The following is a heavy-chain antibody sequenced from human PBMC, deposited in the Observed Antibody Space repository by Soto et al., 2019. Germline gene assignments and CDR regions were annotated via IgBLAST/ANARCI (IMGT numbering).Heavy chain of an antibody. CDR2: IYYSGST. CDR1: GCSISSGDYY. D-gene: IGHD3-22*01. Sequence: PSETLSLTCTVSGCSISSGDYYWSWIRQPPGKGLEWIGYIYYSGSTYYNPSLKSRVTISVDTSKNQFSLKLSSVTAADTAVYYCARAEDYYDSSGYQYFDYWGQGTLVTVSS. V-gene: IGHV4-30-4*01. J-gene: IGHJ4*02. CDR3: ARAEDYYDSSGYQYFDY.